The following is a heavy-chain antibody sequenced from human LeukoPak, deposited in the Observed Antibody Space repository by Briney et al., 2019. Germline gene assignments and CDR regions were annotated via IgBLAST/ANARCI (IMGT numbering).Heavy chain of an antibody. CDR2: INTDGSST. CDR3: ARGGVGATPFDY. D-gene: IGHD1-26*01. J-gene: IGHJ4*02. CDR1: GFTFSSKW. V-gene: IGHV3-74*01. Sequence: GGSLRPSCAASGFTFSSKWMHWVRQDPGKGLVWVSRINTDGSSTNYADSVKGRFTISRDNAKNSLHLQMNSLRGEDTAVYYCARGGVGATPFDYWGRGTLVTVSS.